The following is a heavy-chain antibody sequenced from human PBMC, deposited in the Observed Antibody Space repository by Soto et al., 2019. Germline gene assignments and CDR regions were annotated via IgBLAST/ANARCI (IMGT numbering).Heavy chain of an antibody. J-gene: IGHJ6*04. CDR1: GGTFSSYA. CDR3: VAAMDYYGMDV. Sequence: SVKVFCKASGGTFSSYAISWVRQAPGQGLEWMGGIIPIFGTANYAQKFQGRVTISADESTSTAYMELSSLRSEDTAVYYCVAAMDYYGMDVWGKGTTVTVSS. CDR2: IIPIFGTA. V-gene: IGHV1-69*13. D-gene: IGHD5-18*01.